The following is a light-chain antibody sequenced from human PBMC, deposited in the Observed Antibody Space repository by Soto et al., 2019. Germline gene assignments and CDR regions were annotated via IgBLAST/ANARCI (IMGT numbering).Light chain of an antibody. V-gene: IGLV2-14*01. Sequence: QSALTQPVSVSGSPGLSIAISCTGTSRDVGGYNSVSWYQQQPGKVPKLMIYDVSNRPSGVSNRFSGSKSGNTASLTISGLQAEDEGDYYCSSYTTGGSYVFGTGTKLTVL. CDR3: SSYTTGGSYV. CDR2: DVS. CDR1: SRDVGGYNS. J-gene: IGLJ1*01.